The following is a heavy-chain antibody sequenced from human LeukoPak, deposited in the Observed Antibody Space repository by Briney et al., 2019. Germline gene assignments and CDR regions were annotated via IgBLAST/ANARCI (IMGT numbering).Heavy chain of an antibody. Sequence: ASVKVSCKASGYTFTSYYMHWVRQAPGQGLEWMGWISAYNGNTNYAQKLQGRVTMTTDTSTSTAYMELRSLRSDDTAVYYCAAWNGDWYYFDYWGQGTLVTVSS. V-gene: IGHV1-18*04. J-gene: IGHJ4*02. D-gene: IGHD4-17*01. CDR2: ISAYNGNT. CDR1: GYTFTSYY. CDR3: AAWNGDWYYFDY.